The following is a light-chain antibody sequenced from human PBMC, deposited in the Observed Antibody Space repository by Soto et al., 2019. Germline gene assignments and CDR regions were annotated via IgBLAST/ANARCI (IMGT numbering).Light chain of an antibody. J-gene: IGLJ2*01. V-gene: IGLV1-40*01. Sequence: QSVLTQPPSVSGAPGQRVTIACTGSSSNIGAGYDVHWYQQLPGTAPKLLIYGNSNRPSGVPDRVSGSKSGTSASLAITGLQPEDEADYYCQSYDSSLSGVVFGGGTKVTVL. CDR2: GNS. CDR1: SSNIGAGYD. CDR3: QSYDSSLSGVV.